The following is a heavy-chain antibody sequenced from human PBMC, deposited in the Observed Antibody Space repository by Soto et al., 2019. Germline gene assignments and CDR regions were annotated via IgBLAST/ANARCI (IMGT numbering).Heavy chain of an antibody. V-gene: IGHV3-64*01. J-gene: IGHJ4*02. CDR1: GFTFSSYA. CDR2: ISSNGGST. D-gene: IGHD3-3*01. Sequence: GGSLRLSCAASGFTFSSYAMHWVRQAPGKGLEYVSAISSNGGSTYYANSVKGRFTISRDNSKNTLYLQMDSLRAEDTALYYCAKGSYDFWSGYFYYWGQGTLVTVSS. CDR3: AKGSYDFWSGYFYY.